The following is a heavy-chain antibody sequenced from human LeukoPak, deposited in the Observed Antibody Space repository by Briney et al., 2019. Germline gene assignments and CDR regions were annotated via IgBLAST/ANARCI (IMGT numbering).Heavy chain of an antibody. V-gene: IGHV3-15*07. J-gene: IGHJ4*02. CDR1: GFTFSNAW. D-gene: IGHD1-26*01. Sequence: GGSLRLSCAASGFTFSNAWMNWVRQAPGKGLEWVGRIKSETDGGTTDYTAPVKGRFTISRDDSKNTLYLHMNSLKTEDTAVYYCTTGPYSGSYKISDYWGQGTLVTVSS. CDR2: IKSETDGGTT. CDR3: TTGPYSGSYKISDY.